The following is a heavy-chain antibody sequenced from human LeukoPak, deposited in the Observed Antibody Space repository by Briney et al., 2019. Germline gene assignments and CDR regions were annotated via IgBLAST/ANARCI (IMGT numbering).Heavy chain of an antibody. J-gene: IGHJ4*02. CDR1: GFTFSSYS. V-gene: IGHV3-66*01. CDR3: ARGSSVLRFLEWFPEILRDDYFDY. Sequence: GGSLRLSCAASGFTFSSYSMNWVRQAPGKGLEWVSIIYSDGTTYYADSVKGRFTISRDNSKNSLYLQMNSLRAEDMAVYYCARGSSVLRFLEWFPEILRDDYFDYWGQGTLVTVSS. CDR2: IYSDGTT. D-gene: IGHD3-3*01.